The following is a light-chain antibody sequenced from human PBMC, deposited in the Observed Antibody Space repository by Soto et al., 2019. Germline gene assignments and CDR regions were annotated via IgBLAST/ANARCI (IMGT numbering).Light chain of an antibody. Sequence: QSALTQPASVSGSPGQSITISCTGTSSDIGSYNLVSWYQQHPGKAPKFMIYEGSKRPSGVSNRFSGSKSGHTASLTISGLQAEDEADYYCCSYAGSSSWVFGGGTKLTV. CDR1: SSDIGSYNL. V-gene: IGLV2-23*01. CDR2: EGS. CDR3: CSYAGSSSWV. J-gene: IGLJ3*02.